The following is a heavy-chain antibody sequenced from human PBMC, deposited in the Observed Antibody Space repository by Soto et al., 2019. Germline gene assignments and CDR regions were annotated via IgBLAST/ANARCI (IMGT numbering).Heavy chain of an antibody. V-gene: IGHV4-34*01. CDR3: ARQLRSPYQYSSSSAADY. CDR1: GGSFSGYY. J-gene: IGHJ4*02. Sequence: SETLSLTCAVYGGSFSGYYWSWIRQPPGKGLEWIGEINHSGSTNYNPSLKSRVTISVDTSKNQFSLKLSSVTAADTAAYYCARQLRSPYQYSSSSAADYWGQGTLVTVSS. CDR2: INHSGST. D-gene: IGHD6-6*01.